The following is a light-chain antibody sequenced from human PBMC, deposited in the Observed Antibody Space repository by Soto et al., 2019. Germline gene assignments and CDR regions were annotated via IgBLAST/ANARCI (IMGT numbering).Light chain of an antibody. CDR1: SSDVGSYDR. V-gene: IGLV2-23*02. CDR3: CSSVGSPNWV. CDR2: EVN. Sequence: QSALTQPASVSGSPGQSIAISCTGTSSDVGSYDRVSWYQHHPGKAPTLMIYEVNNRPSGVSDRFSGSKSGNTASLTISGLQAEDEADYYCCSSVGSPNWVFGGGTQLTVL. J-gene: IGLJ3*02.